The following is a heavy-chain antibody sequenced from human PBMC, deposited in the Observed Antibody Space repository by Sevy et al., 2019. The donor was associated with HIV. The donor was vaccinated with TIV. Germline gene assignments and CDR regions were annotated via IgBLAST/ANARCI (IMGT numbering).Heavy chain of an antibody. V-gene: IGHV4-39*02. J-gene: IGHJ5*02. Sequence: SETLSLTCTVSGDSIISSHYSWGWIRQPPGKGLEWIGTFSYSGSAYYSPSLKSRVTISVDTSTNHFSLKLTSVTAVDTSVYYCARLHPGEEAGGWFDPWGQGTLVTVSS. CDR1: GDSIISSHYS. D-gene: IGHD3-16*01. CDR3: ARLHPGEEAGGWFDP. CDR2: FSYSGSA.